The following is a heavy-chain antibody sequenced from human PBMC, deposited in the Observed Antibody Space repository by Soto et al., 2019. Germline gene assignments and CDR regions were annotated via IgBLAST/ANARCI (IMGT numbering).Heavy chain of an antibody. CDR1: GGTYSSYA. V-gene: IGHV1-69*13. D-gene: IGHD6-19*01. Sequence: SVKVSCQDSGGTYSSYAINWVRPAPGQGHKCMGGIIPIFGTANYAQKFQGRVTITADESTSAAYMELSSLRSEDTAVYYCASVQWYSSGWLQPNYDYWDQGPLVTVSS. J-gene: IGHJ4*02. CDR2: IIPIFGTA. CDR3: ASVQWYSSGWLQPNYDY.